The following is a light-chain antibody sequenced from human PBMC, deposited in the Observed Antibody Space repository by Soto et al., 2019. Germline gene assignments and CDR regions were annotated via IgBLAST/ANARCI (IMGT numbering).Light chain of an antibody. V-gene: IGKV3-20*01. CDR1: QSVRTNY. CDR2: GAS. J-gene: IGKJ1*01. CDR3: QQYGSSGT. Sequence: IVLTQSTGTLSVSPLERPTICCRASQSVRTNYLAWYQQKPGQAPRLLIYGASSRATGIPARFSGSGSGTDFTLTISRLEPEDFAVYYCQQYGSSGTFGQGTKVDIK.